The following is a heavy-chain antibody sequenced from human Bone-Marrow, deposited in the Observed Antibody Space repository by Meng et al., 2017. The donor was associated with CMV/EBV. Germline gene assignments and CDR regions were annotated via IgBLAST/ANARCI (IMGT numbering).Heavy chain of an antibody. CDR3: ARYDFWSGYFHY. V-gene: IGHV3-7*01. Sequence: GESLKISCAASGSTFSSYWMSWVRQAPGKGLEWVANIKQDGSEKYYVDSVKGRFTISRDNAKNSLYLQMNSLRAEDTAVYYCARYDFWSGYFHYWGQGTLVTGYS. CDR2: IKQDGSEK. CDR1: GSTFSSYW. D-gene: IGHD3-3*01. J-gene: IGHJ4*02.